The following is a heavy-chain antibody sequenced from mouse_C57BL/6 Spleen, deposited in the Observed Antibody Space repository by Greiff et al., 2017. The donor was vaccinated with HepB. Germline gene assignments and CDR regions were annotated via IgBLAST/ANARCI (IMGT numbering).Heavy chain of an antibody. CDR2: IYPGSGST. Sequence: VQLQQPGAELVKPGASVKMSCKASGYTFTSYWITWVKQRPGQGLEWIGDIYPGSGSTNYNEKFKSKATLTVDKSSSTAYMQLSSLTSEDSAVYYCARRGIPPGYFDYWGQGTTLTVSS. V-gene: IGHV1-55*01. CDR1: GYTFTSYW. J-gene: IGHJ2*01. CDR3: ARRGIPPGYFDY.